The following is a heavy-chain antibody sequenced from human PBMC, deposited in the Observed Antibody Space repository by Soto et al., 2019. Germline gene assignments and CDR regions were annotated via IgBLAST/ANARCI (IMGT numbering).Heavy chain of an antibody. V-gene: IGHV3-30-3*01. Sequence: QVQLAESGGGVVQPGRSLRLSCAASGFTFRNYAMHWVRQAPGKGLECVAVISYDGGNKFYRDYVKGRFTISRDNSKNTLYLQINSLRYEDTAVYYCARGDREDIAVVIGVRPGEYGVDVWGQGTTVTVSS. CDR2: ISYDGGNK. CDR3: ARGDREDIAVVIGVRPGEYGVDV. D-gene: IGHD2-15*01. J-gene: IGHJ6*02. CDR1: GFTFRNYA.